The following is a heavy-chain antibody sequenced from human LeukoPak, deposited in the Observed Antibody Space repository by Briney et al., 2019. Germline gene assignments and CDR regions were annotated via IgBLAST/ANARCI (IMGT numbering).Heavy chain of an antibody. CDR2: ISSSSSYI. D-gene: IGHD4-11*01. V-gene: IGHV3-21*01. J-gene: IGHJ6*03. CDR1: GLTFSSYS. CDR3: ARDTTVTTRYYYYMDV. Sequence: GGSLRLSCAASGLTFSSYSMNWVRQAPGKGLEWVSSISSSSSYIYYADSVKGRFTISRDNAKNSLYLQMNSLRAEDTAVYYCARDTTVTTRYYYYMDVWGKGTTVTVSS.